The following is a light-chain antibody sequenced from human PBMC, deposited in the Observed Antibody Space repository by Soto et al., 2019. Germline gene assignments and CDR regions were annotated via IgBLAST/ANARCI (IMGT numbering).Light chain of an antibody. CDR3: CSFGGSSSLV. CDR1: RSNIGAGYD. J-gene: IGLJ2*01. CDR2: GTN. V-gene: IGLV1-40*01. Sequence: QSVLTQPPSVSGAPGQRVTISCTGSRSNIGAGYDVHWYQQLPGTAPKLLIYGTNNRPSGVPDRFSGSKSGMSASLAITGLQAADEADYYCCSFGGSSSLVFGGGTKLTVL.